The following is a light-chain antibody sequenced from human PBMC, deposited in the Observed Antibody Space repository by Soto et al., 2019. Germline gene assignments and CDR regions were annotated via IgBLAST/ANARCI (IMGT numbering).Light chain of an antibody. J-gene: IGLJ3*02. CDR1: SSDVGAYNY. CDR3: CSFAGSYTWV. Sequence: QSALTQPRSLSGSPGQSVTISCIGTSSDVGAYNYVSWYQQHPGKAPKLMIYAVTNRPSGVPDHFSGSKSGNTASLTISGLQAEDEADYYCCSFAGSYTWVFGGGTKVTVL. V-gene: IGLV2-11*01. CDR2: AVT.